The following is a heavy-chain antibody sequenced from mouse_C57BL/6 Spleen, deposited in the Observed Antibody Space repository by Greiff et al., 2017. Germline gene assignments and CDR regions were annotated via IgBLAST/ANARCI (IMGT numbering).Heavy chain of an antibody. CDR3: ARSDITTVVATDYDY. V-gene: IGHV1-53*01. CDR2: INPSNGGT. CDR1: GYTFTSYW. D-gene: IGHD1-1*01. Sequence: QVQLQQPGTELVKPGASVKLSCKASGYTFTSYWMHWVKQRPGQGLEWIGNINPSNGGTNYNEKFKSKATLTVDKSSSTAYMQLSSLTSEDSAVYYCARSDITTVVATDYDYWGQGTTLTVSS. J-gene: IGHJ2*01.